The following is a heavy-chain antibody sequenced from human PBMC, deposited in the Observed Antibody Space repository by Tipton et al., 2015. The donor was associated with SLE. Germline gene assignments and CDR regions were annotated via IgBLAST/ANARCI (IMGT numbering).Heavy chain of an antibody. CDR1: GGSFSGYY. D-gene: IGHD3-10*01. CDR2: INHSGTT. Sequence: TLSLTCAVYGGSFSGYYWSWIRQPPGKGLEWIGEINHSGTTNYNPSLKSRVSISVDTSKNQFSLKVGSVTAADTAGYYCARGLWFLKLGYYCYYMDVWDKGTTFTVSS. V-gene: IGHV4-34*01. J-gene: IGHJ6*03. CDR3: ARGLWFLKLGYYCYYMDV.